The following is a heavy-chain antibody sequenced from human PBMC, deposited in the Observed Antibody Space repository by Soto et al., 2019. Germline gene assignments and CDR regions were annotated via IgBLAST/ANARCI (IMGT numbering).Heavy chain of an antibody. J-gene: IGHJ4*02. D-gene: IGHD2-15*01. V-gene: IGHV1-18*01. CDR1: GYTFTSYG. Sequence: ASVKVSCKASGYTFTSYGISWVRQALGQGLEWMGWISAYNGNTNYAQKLQGRVTMTTGTSTSTAYMELRSLRSDDTAVYYCARVRDIVGVVAATDTYYFDYWGQGTLVTVSS. CDR3: ARVRDIVGVVAATDTYYFDY. CDR2: ISAYNGNT.